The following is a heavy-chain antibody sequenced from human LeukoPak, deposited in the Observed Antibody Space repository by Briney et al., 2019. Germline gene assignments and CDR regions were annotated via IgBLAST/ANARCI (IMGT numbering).Heavy chain of an antibody. D-gene: IGHD3-10*01. Sequence: PGRSLRLSCAASGFTFSSYGMHWVRQAPGKGLEWVAVKSYDGSNKYYADSVKGRFTISRDNSKNTLYLQMNSLRAEDTAVYYCAKGTSGDYWGQGTLVTVSS. CDR3: AKGTSGDY. V-gene: IGHV3-30*18. CDR2: KSYDGSNK. CDR1: GFTFSSYG. J-gene: IGHJ4*02.